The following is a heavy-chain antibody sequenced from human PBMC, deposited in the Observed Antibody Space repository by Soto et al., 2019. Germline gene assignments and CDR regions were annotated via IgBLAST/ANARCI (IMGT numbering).Heavy chain of an antibody. CDR3: ARQEMATITWFDP. CDR1: GYSFTSYW. CDR2: IYPGDSDT. D-gene: IGHD5-12*01. Sequence: PGESLKISCKGSGYSFTSYWIGWVRQMPGKGLEWVGIIYPGDSDTRYSPSFQGQVTISADKSISTAYLQWSSLKASDTAMYYCARQEMATITWFDPWGQGALVTVSS. J-gene: IGHJ5*02. V-gene: IGHV5-51*01.